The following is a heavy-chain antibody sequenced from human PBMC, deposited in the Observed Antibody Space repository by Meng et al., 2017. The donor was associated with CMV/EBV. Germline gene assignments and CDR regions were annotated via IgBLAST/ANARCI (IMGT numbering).Heavy chain of an antibody. CDR3: ARAVIVVAPPEY. D-gene: IGHD2-21*01. CDR2: ISSNGGST. CDR1: GFTFSSYS. V-gene: IGHV3-64*02. J-gene: IGHJ4*02. Sequence: GESLKISCAASGFTFSSYSMNWVRQAPGKGLEWVSSISSNGGSTYYADSVKGRFTISRDNSKNTLYLQMGSLRAEDMAVYYCARAVIVVAPPEYWGQGTLVTVSS.